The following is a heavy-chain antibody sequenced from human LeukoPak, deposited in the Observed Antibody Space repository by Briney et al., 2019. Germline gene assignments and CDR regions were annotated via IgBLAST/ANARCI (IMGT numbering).Heavy chain of an antibody. CDR1: GFTFSIYE. CDR3: ARGGGAGDY. Sequence: QSGGSLRLSCEASGFTFSIYEVNWVRQAPGKGLEWPSHISDSGSSVHYADSVKGRFTISRDNSKNSLYLEMNSLRVEDTAVYYCARGGGAGDYWGQGTLVTVSS. CDR2: ISDSGSSV. V-gene: IGHV3-48*03. D-gene: IGHD1-26*01. J-gene: IGHJ4*02.